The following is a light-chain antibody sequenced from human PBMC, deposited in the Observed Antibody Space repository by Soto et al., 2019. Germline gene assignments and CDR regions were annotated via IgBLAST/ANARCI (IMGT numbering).Light chain of an antibody. V-gene: IGLV1-47*01. CDR3: AAWDDSLSGPV. Sequence: QSVLTQPPSASGTPGQRVTISCSGSSSNIGSNYVYWYQQLPGTAPKLLIYRNNQRPSGVPDRFSGSKSGTSASLAISGLRSEHEADYYCAAWDDSLSGPVFGGGTQLTVL. CDR2: RNN. CDR1: SSNIGSNY. J-gene: IGLJ2*01.